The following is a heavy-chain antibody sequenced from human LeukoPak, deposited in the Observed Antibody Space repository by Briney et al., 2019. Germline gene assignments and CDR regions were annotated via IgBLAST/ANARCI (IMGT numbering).Heavy chain of an antibody. CDR3: ARQEYCSGGSCYTWFDP. D-gene: IGHD2-15*01. V-gene: IGHV5-51*01. CDR1: GYSFTSYW. Sequence: GESLKISCKGSGYSFTSYWIAWVRQMPGKGLEWMRIIYPADSDIRYSPSFQGQVTISADKSISTAYLQWNSLKASDTAMYYCARQEYCSGGSCYTWFDPWGQGTLVTVSS. CDR2: IYPADSDI. J-gene: IGHJ5*02.